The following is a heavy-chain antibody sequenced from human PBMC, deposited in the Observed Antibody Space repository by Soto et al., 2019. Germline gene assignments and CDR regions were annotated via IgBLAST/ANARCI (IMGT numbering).Heavy chain of an antibody. CDR1: GYTFTSYG. D-gene: IGHD2-15*01. J-gene: IGHJ4*02. Sequence: QVQLVQSGAEVKKPGASVKVSCKASGYTFTSYGISWVRQAPGQGREWMGWISAYNGNTNYAQKLQGRVTMTTDTSTSTAYMELRSLRSDDTAVYYCARDLRGYCSGGSCYSGYWGQGTLVTVSS. CDR3: ARDLRGYCSGGSCYSGY. V-gene: IGHV1-18*01. CDR2: ISAYNGNT.